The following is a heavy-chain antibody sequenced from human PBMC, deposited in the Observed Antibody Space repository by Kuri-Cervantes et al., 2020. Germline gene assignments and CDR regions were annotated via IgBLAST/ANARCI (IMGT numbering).Heavy chain of an antibody. D-gene: IGHD3-16*01. V-gene: IGHV4-39*02. CDR1: GGSFSGSNFY. CDR2: IYYSGTT. CDR3: ARRHTELRLGELYWFDP. Sequence: GSLRLSCSVSGGSFSGSNFYWGWIRQPPGKGLEWIGSIYYSGTTSYSPSLRSRVTISVDTSKNHFSLNLSSVTAADTAVYYCARRHTELRLGELYWFDPWGQGTLVTVSS. J-gene: IGHJ5*02.